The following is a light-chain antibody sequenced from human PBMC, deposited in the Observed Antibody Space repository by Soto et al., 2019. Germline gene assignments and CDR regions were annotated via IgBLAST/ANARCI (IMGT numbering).Light chain of an antibody. V-gene: IGKV3D-20*02. J-gene: IGKJ4*01. CDR3: QQLNSYPFT. CDR1: QTVRNNY. CDR2: DAS. Sequence: EFVLTQSPGTLSLSPGERATLSCRASQTVRNNYLAWYQQKPGQAPRLLIYDASSRATGIPDRFSGGGSGTDFTLTISSLQPEDFATYHCQQLNSYPFTFGGGTKVDIK.